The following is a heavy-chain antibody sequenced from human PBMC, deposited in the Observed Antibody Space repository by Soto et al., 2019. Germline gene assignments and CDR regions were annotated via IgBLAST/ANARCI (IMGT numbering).Heavy chain of an antibody. Sequence: SETLSLTCAVYGGSFSGYYWSWIRQPPGKGLEWIGGIEHSGRTNQNPSLTTRLIISLDTSKNQFSLRVRSVTAADTAVYYCARGVSLTGAVQGDAPGKDFFESWGQGKLVTVAS. J-gene: IGHJ4*02. D-gene: IGHD1-26*01. CDR3: ARGVSLTGAVQGDAPGKDFFES. CDR2: IEHSGRT. V-gene: IGHV4-34*01. CDR1: GGSFSGYY.